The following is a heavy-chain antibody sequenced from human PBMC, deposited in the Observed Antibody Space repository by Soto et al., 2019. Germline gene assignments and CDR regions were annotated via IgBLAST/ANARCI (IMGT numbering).Heavy chain of an antibody. Sequence: ASVKVSCKASGYTFTSYGISWVRQAPGQGLEWMGWISAYNGNTNYAQKLQGRVTMTTDTSTSTAYMELRSLRSDDTAVYYCARDGPQDCDILTGYYYYYGMDVWGQGTTVTVSS. D-gene: IGHD3-9*01. V-gene: IGHV1-18*01. CDR2: ISAYNGNT. J-gene: IGHJ6*02. CDR1: GYTFTSYG. CDR3: ARDGPQDCDILTGYYYYYGMDV.